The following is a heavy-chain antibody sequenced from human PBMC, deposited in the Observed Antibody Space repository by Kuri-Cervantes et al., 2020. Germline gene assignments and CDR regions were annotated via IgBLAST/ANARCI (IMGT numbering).Heavy chain of an antibody. V-gene: IGHV3-30-3*01. J-gene: IGHJ4*02. CDR1: GFTFSSYA. Sequence: GGSLRLSCAASGFTFSSYAMHWVRQAPGKGLEWVAVISYDGSNKYYADSVKGRFTISRDNAKNSLYLQMNSLRAEDTAVYYCARYPRGRTPADYFDYWGQGTLVTVSS. CDR3: ARYPRGRTPADYFDY. CDR2: ISYDGSNK. D-gene: IGHD2-2*01.